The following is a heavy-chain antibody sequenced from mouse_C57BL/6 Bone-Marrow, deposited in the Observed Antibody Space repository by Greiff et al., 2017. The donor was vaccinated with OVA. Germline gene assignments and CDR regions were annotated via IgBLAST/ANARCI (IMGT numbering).Heavy chain of an antibody. J-gene: IGHJ3*01. CDR2: IWWGDDK. CDR3: ARRPDYDVAWFAY. CDR1: GFSLSTFGMG. V-gene: IGHV8-8*01. Sequence: QVTLKESGPGILQPSQTLSLTCSFSGFSLSTFGMGVGWLRQPSGKGLEWLAHIWWGDDKYYNPALKSSLTTSKDTSKNQVLLKSANVDTADTATYYGARRPDYDVAWFAYWGQGTLVTVSA. D-gene: IGHD2-4*01.